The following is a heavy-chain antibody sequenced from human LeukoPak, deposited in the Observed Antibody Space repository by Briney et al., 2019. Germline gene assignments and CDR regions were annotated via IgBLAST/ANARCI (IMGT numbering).Heavy chain of an antibody. CDR2: ISAYNGNT. D-gene: IGHD6-13*01. Sequence: ASVKVSCKASGYTFTSYGIGWVRQAPGQGLEWMGWISAYNGNTNYAQKLQGRVTMTTDTSTSTAYMELRSLRSDDTAVYYCAREFLNLGIAAAGTRYFQHWGQGTLVTVSS. CDR3: AREFLNLGIAAAGTRYFQH. J-gene: IGHJ1*01. V-gene: IGHV1-18*01. CDR1: GYTFTSYG.